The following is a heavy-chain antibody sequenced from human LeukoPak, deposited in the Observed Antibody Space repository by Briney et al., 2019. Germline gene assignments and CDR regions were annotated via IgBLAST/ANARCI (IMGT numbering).Heavy chain of an antibody. J-gene: IGHJ6*03. Sequence: PGGSLRLSCAASGLIFSSYGMHWVRQAPGEGLEWVAYIRHDESKTFYADSVKVRFTISRDNSKNTLYLQMHSLRAEDTTLYYCAKPVIPSAYQGTYYMDVWGKGTTVTVSS. CDR2: IRHDESKT. V-gene: IGHV3-30*02. D-gene: IGHD3-16*01. CDR1: GLIFSSYG. CDR3: AKPVIPSAYQGTYYMDV.